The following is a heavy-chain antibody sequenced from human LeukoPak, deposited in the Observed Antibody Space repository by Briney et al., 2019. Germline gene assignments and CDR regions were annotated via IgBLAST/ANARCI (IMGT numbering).Heavy chain of an antibody. J-gene: IGHJ4*02. CDR3: AKDRSGNDESFDY. V-gene: IGHV3-23*01. Sequence: GGSLRLSCAASGFTFNSYAMTWVRQAPGKGLEWVSHVSGSGGIIYYADSVKGRFTIFRDNSKNTLYLQMNSLRAEDTAVYYCAKDRSGNDESFDYWGQGTLATVSS. D-gene: IGHD1-26*01. CDR1: GFTFNSYA. CDR2: VSGSGGII.